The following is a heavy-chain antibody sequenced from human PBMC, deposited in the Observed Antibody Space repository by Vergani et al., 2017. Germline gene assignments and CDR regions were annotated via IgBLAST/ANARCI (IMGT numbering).Heavy chain of an antibody. CDR2: IYTSGST. CDR1: GGSISSGSYY. Sequence: QLQLQESGPGLVKPSQTLSLTCTVSGGSISSGSYYWSWIRQPAGKGLEWIGRIYTSGSTNYNPSLKSRVTISVDTSKNQFSLKLSSVTAADTAVYYCAGGGYSGYGGSYYYYGMDVWGQGTTVTVSS. J-gene: IGHJ6*02. D-gene: IGHD5-12*01. CDR3: AGGGYSGYGGSYYYYGMDV. V-gene: IGHV4-61*02.